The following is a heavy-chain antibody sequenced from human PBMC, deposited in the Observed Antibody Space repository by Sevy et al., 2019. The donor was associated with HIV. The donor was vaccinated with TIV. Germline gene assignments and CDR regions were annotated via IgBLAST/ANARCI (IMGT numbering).Heavy chain of an antibody. CDR3: PREGSEGTVVQPDAFDF. J-gene: IGHJ3*01. CDR2: IRSKTYGGTT. Sequence: GGYLRLSCTASGFTFGDYAMSWFRQAPGKGLEWVGFIRSKTYGGTTEYAASMKGRFTISRDDSKSIAYLQMNSLKTEDTAVYYCPREGSEGTVVQPDAFDFWGQGTMVTVSS. D-gene: IGHD2-15*01. CDR1: GFTFGDYA. V-gene: IGHV3-49*03.